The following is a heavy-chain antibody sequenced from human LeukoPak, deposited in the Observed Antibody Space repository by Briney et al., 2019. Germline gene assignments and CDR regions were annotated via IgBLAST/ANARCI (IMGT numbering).Heavy chain of an antibody. Sequence: SETLSLTCTVSGGSISSYYWSWIRQPPGKGLEWIGYISYSGSTNYNPSLKSRVTISIDTSKNQFSLKLRSVTAADTAIYYCARQGYDILTGYIDAFDIWGQGKWSPSLQ. V-gene: IGHV4-59*08. CDR3: ARQGYDILTGYIDAFDI. CDR1: GGSISSYY. D-gene: IGHD3-9*01. CDR2: ISYSGST. J-gene: IGHJ3*02.